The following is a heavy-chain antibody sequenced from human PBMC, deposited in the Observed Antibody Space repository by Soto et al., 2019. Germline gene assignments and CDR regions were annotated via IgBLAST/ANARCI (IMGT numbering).Heavy chain of an antibody. CDR2: IYYNGRT. CDR1: GDSISRSGYY. J-gene: IGHJ3*02. CDR3: ARSDCSGGSCYVNVFDI. D-gene: IGHD2-15*01. V-gene: IGHV4-39*01. Sequence: SETLSLTCIVSGDSISRSGYYWGWIRQPPGKGLEWIGYIYYNGRTNYNPSLRSRVTISVDTSKNQFSLKLNSLTAADTAVYYCARSDCSGGSCYVNVFDIWGQGTMVTVSS.